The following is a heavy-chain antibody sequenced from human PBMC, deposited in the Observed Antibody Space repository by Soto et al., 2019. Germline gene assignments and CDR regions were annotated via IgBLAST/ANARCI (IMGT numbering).Heavy chain of an antibody. Sequence: GESLKISCKGSGYSFTSYWIGWVRQMPGKGLEWIGIIYPGDSDTRYSQSFQGQVTISADKSISTAYLQWSSLNASDTAMYYGAILLYYDILTGYYTDGMDVWGQGTTVTVSS. CDR1: GYSFTSYW. V-gene: IGHV5-51*01. CDR2: IYPGDSDT. D-gene: IGHD3-9*01. CDR3: AILLYYDILTGYYTDGMDV. J-gene: IGHJ6*02.